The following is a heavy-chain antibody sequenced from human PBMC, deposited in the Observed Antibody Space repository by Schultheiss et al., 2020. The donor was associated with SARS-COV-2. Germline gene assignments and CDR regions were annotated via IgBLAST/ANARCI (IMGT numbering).Heavy chain of an antibody. CDR1: GYTLTELS. V-gene: IGHV1-24*01. Sequence: ASVKVSCKVSGYTLTELSMHWVRQAPGKGLEWMGGFDPEDGETIYAQKFQGRVTMTEDTSTDTAYMELSSLRSEDTAVYYCATDGIAAAGTGGMFDYWGQGTLVTVAS. CDR3: ATDGIAAAGTGGMFDY. D-gene: IGHD6-13*01. J-gene: IGHJ4*02. CDR2: FDPEDGET.